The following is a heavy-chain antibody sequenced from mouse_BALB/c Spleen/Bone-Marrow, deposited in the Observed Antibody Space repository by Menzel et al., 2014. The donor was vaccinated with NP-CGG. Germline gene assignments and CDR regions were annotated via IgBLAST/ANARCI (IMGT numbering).Heavy chain of an antibody. CDR1: GCIFTDYA. CDR3: ASPIYYGNYEGFAY. Sequence: QVQLQQSGPELVRPGVSVKISCKGSGCIFTDYAMHWVKQSHAKSLEWIGVISTYSGDTNYNQKFKGKATMTVDKSSSTAYMELARLTSEDSAIYYCASPIYYGNYEGFAYWGQGTLVTVSA. V-gene: IGHV1-67*01. D-gene: IGHD2-1*01. J-gene: IGHJ3*01. CDR2: ISTYSGDT.